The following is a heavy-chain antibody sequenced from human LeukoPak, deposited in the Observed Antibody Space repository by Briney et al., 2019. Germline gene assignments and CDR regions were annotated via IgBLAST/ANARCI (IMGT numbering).Heavy chain of an antibody. D-gene: IGHD6-19*01. J-gene: IGHJ1*01. V-gene: IGHV4-61*01. CDR3: ARDTQQWLVST. CDR2: IYYSGST. Sequence: PSETLSFTCTVSGGSVSSGSYYWSWIRQPPGKGLEWIGYIYYSGSTNYNPSLESRVTISVDTSKNQFSLKLSSVTAADTAVYYCARDTQQWLVSTWGQGTLVTVSS. CDR1: GGSVSSGSYY.